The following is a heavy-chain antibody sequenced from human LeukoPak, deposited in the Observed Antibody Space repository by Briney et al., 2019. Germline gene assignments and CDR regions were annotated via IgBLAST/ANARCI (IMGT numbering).Heavy chain of an antibody. CDR1: GFTLGNYA. J-gene: IGHJ4*02. D-gene: IGHD3-10*01. CDR3: AKGVRLWFAFYFDY. V-gene: IGHV3-23*01. Sequence: GGSLRLSCAASGFTLGNYAMSWVRQAPGKGLEWVSAISGNGYNTYYADSVKGRSTISSESSGNTLYLQMHNLRAEDTAVYYCAKGVRLWFAFYFDYWGQGTLVTVSS. CDR2: ISGNGYNT.